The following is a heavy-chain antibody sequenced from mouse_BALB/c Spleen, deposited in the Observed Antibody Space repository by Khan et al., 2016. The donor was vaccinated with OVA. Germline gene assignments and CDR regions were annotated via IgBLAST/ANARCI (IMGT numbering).Heavy chain of an antibody. J-gene: IGHJ2*01. CDR2: TYPGDGDT. CDR3: ARGGITTGDFDY. CDR1: GYSFTNYW. Sequence: QVQLQQPGAELARPGASVKLSCKASGYSFTNYWMQWVKQRPGQGLEWIGTTYPGDGDTRYTQNFKGKATLTADKSSNTAYMQLSSLASEASAVYYWARGGITTGDFDYWGLGTTLTVSS. D-gene: IGHD1-1*01. V-gene: IGHV1-87*01.